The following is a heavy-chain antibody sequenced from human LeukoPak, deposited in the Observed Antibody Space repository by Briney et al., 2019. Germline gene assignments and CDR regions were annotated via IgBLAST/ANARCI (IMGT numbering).Heavy chain of an antibody. Sequence: SETLSLTCSVSGGSFMSNYWIWIRQRPGKGLVCIGYIYFSGSTNYNPSLKSRVTISVDTSKTQFSLKLTSVTAAAAAVYSCARHAAYRSGPLDYWGQGTPVTVSS. CDR3: ARHAAYRSGPLDY. D-gene: IGHD6-19*01. CDR1: GGSFMSNY. J-gene: IGHJ4*02. CDR2: IYFSGST. V-gene: IGHV4-59*08.